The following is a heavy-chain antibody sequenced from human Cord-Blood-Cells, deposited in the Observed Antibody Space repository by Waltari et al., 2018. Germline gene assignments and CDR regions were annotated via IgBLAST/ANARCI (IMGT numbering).Heavy chain of an antibody. CDR3: AKSPVYGSGRSY. D-gene: IGHD3-10*01. V-gene: IGHV3-23*01. CDR2: IIGSGGST. CDR1: GFTFSSYA. Sequence: EVQLLESGGGLVQPGGSLRLSCAASGFTFSSYAMSWVRQAPGKGLEWVSAIIGSGGSTYYADSVKGRFTISRDNSKNTLYLQMNSLRAEDTAVYYCAKSPVYGSGRSYWGQGTLVTVSS. J-gene: IGHJ4*02.